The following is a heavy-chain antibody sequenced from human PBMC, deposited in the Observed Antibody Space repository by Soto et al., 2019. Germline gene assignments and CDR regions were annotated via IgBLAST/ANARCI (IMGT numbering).Heavy chain of an antibody. CDR1: GFTFSSYA. J-gene: IGHJ3*02. Sequence: QVQLVESGGGVVQPGRSLRLSCAASGFTFSSYAMHWVRQAPGKGLEWVAVISYDGSNKYYADSVKGRFTISRDNSKNTQYLQMNSLRAEDTAVYYCARDFGSRLRYFDWQFPPLDAFDIWGQGTMVTVSS. V-gene: IGHV3-30-3*01. CDR3: ARDFGSRLRYFDWQFPPLDAFDI. D-gene: IGHD3-9*01. CDR2: ISYDGSNK.